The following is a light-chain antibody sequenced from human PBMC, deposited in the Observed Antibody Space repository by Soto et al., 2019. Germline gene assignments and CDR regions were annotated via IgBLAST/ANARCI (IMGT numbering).Light chain of an antibody. J-gene: IGKJ4*01. CDR2: DAS. CDR3: QQRSNWPPRTT. CDR1: QSVSSY. Sequence: EIVLPPSPATLSLSPGERATLSCRASQSVSSYLAWYQQKPGQAPRLLIYDASNRATGIPARFSGSGSGTDFTLTISSLEPEDFAVYDCQQRSNWPPRTTFGGGTKVEIK. V-gene: IGKV3-11*01.